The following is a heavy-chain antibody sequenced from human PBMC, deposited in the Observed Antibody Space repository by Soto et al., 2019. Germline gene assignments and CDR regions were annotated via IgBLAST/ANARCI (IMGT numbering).Heavy chain of an antibody. J-gene: IGHJ6*02. CDR3: ASFYHLAYYYYGMDV. V-gene: IGHV1-69*13. D-gene: IGHD3-3*02. CDR1: GGTFSSYA. Sequence: SVKVSCKASGGTFSSYAISWVRQAPGQGLEWMGGIIPIFGTANYAQKFQGRVTITADESTSTAYMELSSLRSEDTAVYYCASFYHLAYYYYGMDVWGQGTTVTVSS. CDR2: IIPIFGTA.